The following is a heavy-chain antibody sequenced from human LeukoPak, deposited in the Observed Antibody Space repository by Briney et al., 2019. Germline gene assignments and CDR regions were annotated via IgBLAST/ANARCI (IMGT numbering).Heavy chain of an antibody. V-gene: IGHV3-53*01. CDR3: ARMNDYGDYPRY. D-gene: IGHD4-17*01. CDR1: GFTVSNNY. J-gene: IGHJ4*02. CDR2: IYSGGST. Sequence: PGGSLRLSCAASGFTVSNNYMSWVRQAPGKGLEWVSVIYSGGSTHYADSVKGRFIISRDNSKNTVYLQMNSLRAEDTAVYYCARMNDYGDYPRYWGQGTLVTVSS.